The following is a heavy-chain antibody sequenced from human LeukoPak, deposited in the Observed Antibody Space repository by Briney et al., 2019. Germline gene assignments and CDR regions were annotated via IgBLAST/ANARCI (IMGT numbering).Heavy chain of an antibody. V-gene: IGHV6-1*01. J-gene: IGHJ5*02. CDR3: AREEWNLVLNWFDP. CDR1: GDGVSSNSAA. CDR2: TYYRSKWYN. Sequence: SQTLSFTCAISGDGVSSNSAAWNWIRQSPSRGLEWLGRTYYRSKWYNDYAVSVKSRITINPDTSKNQFSLQLNSVTPEDTAVYYCAREEWNLVLNWFDPWGQGTLVTVSS. D-gene: IGHD3-3*01.